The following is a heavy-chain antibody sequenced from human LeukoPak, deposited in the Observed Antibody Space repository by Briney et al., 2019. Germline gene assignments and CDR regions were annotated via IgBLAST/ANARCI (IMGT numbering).Heavy chain of an antibody. CDR2: INPNSGGT. D-gene: IGHD3-3*01. Sequence: ASVKVSCKASGYTFTGYYMHWVRQAPGQGLEWMGWINPNSGGTNYAQKFQGRVTMTRDTSISTAYMELSRLRSDDTAVYYCARGPIFGVDPSYDYYYYMDVWGKGTTVTVSS. V-gene: IGHV1-2*02. CDR3: ARGPIFGVDPSYDYYYYMDV. CDR1: GYTFTGYY. J-gene: IGHJ6*03.